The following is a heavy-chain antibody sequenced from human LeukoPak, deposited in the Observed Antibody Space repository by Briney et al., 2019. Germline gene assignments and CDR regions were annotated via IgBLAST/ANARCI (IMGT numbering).Heavy chain of an antibody. CDR2: IYTSGST. D-gene: IGHD2-2*01. V-gene: IGHV4-4*07. CDR3: AGGKEVVPAAIGAFDI. CDR1: GGSISSYY. Sequence: SETLSLTCTVSGGSISSYYWSWIRQPAGKGLEWIGRIYTSGSTNYNPSLKSRVTISVDTSKNQFSLKLSSVTAADTAVYYCAGGKEVVPAAIGAFDIWGQGTMVTVSS. J-gene: IGHJ3*02.